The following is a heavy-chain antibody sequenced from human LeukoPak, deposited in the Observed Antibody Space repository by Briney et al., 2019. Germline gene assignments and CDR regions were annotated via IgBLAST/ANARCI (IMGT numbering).Heavy chain of an antibody. CDR3: ARDRQSLFRYYDILTGYPYYYGMDV. CDR2: INPNSGGT. CDR1: GYTFTSYD. V-gene: IGHV1-2*04. D-gene: IGHD3-9*01. Sequence: GASVTVSCKASGYTFTSYDFNWVRQAAGQGLEWMGWINPNSGGTNYAQKFQGWVTMTRDTSISTAYMGLSRLRSDDTAVYYCARDRQSLFRYYDILTGYPYYYGMDVWGQGTTVTVSS. J-gene: IGHJ6*02.